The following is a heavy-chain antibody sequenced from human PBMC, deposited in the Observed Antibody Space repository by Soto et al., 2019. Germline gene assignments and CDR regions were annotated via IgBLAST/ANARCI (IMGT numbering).Heavy chain of an antibody. Sequence: QVQLVESGGSVVQPGRSLRLSCAASGFTFSSYGMHWVRQAPGKGLEWVAVISYDGSNKYYADSVKGRFTISRDNSKNTLYLQMNSLRAEATAVYYCAKDRRPNYYYGMDVWAQGTTVTVPS. V-gene: IGHV3-30*18. CDR2: ISYDGSNK. CDR1: GFTFSSYG. D-gene: IGHD6-25*01. J-gene: IGHJ6*02. CDR3: AKDRRPNYYYGMDV.